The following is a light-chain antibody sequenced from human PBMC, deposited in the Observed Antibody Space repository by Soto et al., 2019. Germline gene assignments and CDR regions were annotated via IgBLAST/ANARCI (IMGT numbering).Light chain of an antibody. CDR3: QQRNIWPPVT. Sequence: DIVMTQSPLSLPVTPGEPASMSCTSNQSLLHSNGYNYLDWYLQKPGQSPRLLIYLGFDRASGVPVRFSGSGSGTDFTLTISSLEPEDSAIYYCQQRNIWPPVTFGQGTRLEIK. CDR2: LGF. J-gene: IGKJ5*01. CDR1: QSLLHSNGYNY. V-gene: IGKV2-28*01.